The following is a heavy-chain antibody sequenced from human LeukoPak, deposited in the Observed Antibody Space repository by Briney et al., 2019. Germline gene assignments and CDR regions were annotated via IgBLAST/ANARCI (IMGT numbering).Heavy chain of an antibody. CDR1: GGSISSSTYY. Sequence: SETLSLTCTVSGGSISSSTYYWGWIRQRPGKGLEYIGSIYYSGSTYYNPSLKSRVTISVDTSKNQFSLKLSSVTAADTAVYYCARAYYDFWSGYYLNYWGQGTLVTVSS. J-gene: IGHJ4*02. D-gene: IGHD3-3*01. CDR3: ARAYYDFWSGYYLNY. CDR2: IYYSGST. V-gene: IGHV4-39*01.